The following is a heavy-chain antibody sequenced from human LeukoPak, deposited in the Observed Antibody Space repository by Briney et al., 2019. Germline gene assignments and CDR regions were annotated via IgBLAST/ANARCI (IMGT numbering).Heavy chain of an antibody. CDR1: GGSFSGYY. CDR3: ARVKDPWIQPWP. V-gene: IGHV4-34*01. D-gene: IGHD5-18*01. J-gene: IGHJ4*02. Sequence: SETLSLTCAVYGGSFSGYYWSWIRQPPGKGLEWIGEINHSGSTNYNPSLKSRVTISVDTSKNQFSLKLSSVTAADTAVYYCARVKDPWIQPWPWGQGTLVTVSS. CDR2: INHSGST.